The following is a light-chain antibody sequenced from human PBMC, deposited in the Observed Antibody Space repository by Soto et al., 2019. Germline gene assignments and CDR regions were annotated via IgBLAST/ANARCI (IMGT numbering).Light chain of an antibody. J-gene: IGLJ2*01. Sequence: QSVLTQPPSVSGAPGQRVTISCTGSTSNIGAAYDVQWYQQLPGTAPKLLIYGDTNRPSGVPDRFSGSKSGTSASLGITGLQAEDEADYYCQSYDTSLSGSVFGGGTKVTVL. CDR2: GDT. V-gene: IGLV1-40*01. CDR1: TSNIGAAYD. CDR3: QSYDTSLSGSV.